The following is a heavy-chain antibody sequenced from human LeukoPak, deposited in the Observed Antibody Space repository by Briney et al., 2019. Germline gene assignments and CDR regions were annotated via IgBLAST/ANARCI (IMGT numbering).Heavy chain of an antibody. Sequence: SQTLSLTCTVSGGCISSGGDFWSWIRQHPGKGLEWIGYIYYSGSTYYSPSLKSRVTISVDTSKNQFSLKLSSVTAADTAVYYFARYLYSSGWYYFDYWGQGTLVTVSS. J-gene: IGHJ4*02. D-gene: IGHD6-19*01. CDR2: IYYSGST. V-gene: IGHV4-31*03. CDR1: GGCISSGGDF. CDR3: ARYLYSSGWYYFDY.